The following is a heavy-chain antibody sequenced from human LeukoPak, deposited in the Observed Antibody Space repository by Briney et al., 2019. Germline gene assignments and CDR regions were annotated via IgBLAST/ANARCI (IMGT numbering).Heavy chain of an antibody. D-gene: IGHD4-17*01. V-gene: IGHV3-21*04. CDR1: GFTFSSYS. CDR3: AKDRDYESYYGMDV. J-gene: IGHJ6*02. Sequence: GGSLRLSCAASGFTFSSYSMNWVRRAPGKGLEWVSSISSSSSYIYYADSVKGRFTISRDNAKNSLYLQMNSLRAEDTALYYCAKDRDYESYYGMDVWGQGTTVTVSS. CDR2: ISSSSSYI.